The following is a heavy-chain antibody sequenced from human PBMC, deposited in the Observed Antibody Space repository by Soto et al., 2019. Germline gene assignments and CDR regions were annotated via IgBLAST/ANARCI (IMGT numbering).Heavy chain of an antibody. Sequence: GGSLRLSCAASGFTFSDYYMSWIRQAPGKGLEWVSYISSSGSTIYYADSVKGRFTISRDNAKNSLYLQMNSLRAEDTAVYYCARDSEKGYCSGGSCYKYFQHWGQGTLVTVSS. J-gene: IGHJ1*01. CDR3: ARDSEKGYCSGGSCYKYFQH. CDR2: ISSSGSTI. V-gene: IGHV3-11*01. D-gene: IGHD2-15*01. CDR1: GFTFSDYY.